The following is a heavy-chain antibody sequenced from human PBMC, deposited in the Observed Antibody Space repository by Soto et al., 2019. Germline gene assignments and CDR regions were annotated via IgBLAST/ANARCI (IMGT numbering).Heavy chain of an antibody. CDR2: INPNGGST. Sequence: VQLVQSGAEVKKPRASVKLSCKAPADTFTSYYIHWVRQAPGHRLEWMGIINPNGGSTRFAQTFRARITMPTDTSTSTVYMAVRSLRSEDTAVYYGASSSGGVFVIIIEGSNWLAPWCQGALVTVSS. J-gene: IGHJ5*02. D-gene: IGHD3-16*02. CDR1: ADTFTSYY. CDR3: ASSSGGVFVIIIEGSNWLAP. V-gene: IGHV1-46*01.